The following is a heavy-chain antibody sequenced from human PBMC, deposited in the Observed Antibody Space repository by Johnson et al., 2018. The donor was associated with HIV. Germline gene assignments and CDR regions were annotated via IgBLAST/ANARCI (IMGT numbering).Heavy chain of an antibody. CDR2: ISYDGSNK. CDR3: ARKGDAFDI. V-gene: IGHV3-30-3*01. Sequence: QMQLVESGGGLVKPGGSLRLSCAASGFTFSDYYMNWVRQAPGKGLEWVAVISYDGSNKYYADSVKGRFTISRDNSKNTLYLQMNSLRAEDTAVYYCARKGDAFDIWGQGTLVTVSS. CDR1: GFTFSDYY. J-gene: IGHJ3*02.